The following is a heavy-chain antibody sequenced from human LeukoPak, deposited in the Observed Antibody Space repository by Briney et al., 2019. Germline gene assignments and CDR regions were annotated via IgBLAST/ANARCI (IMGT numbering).Heavy chain of an antibody. V-gene: IGHV4-59*01. D-gene: IGHD3-10*01. Sequence: SETLSLTCTVSGGSISSYYWSWIRQPPGKGLEWIGYIYYSGSTNYNPSLKSRVTISVDTSKNQFSLKLSSVTAADTAVYYCARAIYGSGSYYPSFDYYYMDVWGKGTTVTISS. CDR3: ARAIYGSGSYYPSFDYYYMDV. CDR2: IYYSGST. CDR1: GGSISSYY. J-gene: IGHJ6*03.